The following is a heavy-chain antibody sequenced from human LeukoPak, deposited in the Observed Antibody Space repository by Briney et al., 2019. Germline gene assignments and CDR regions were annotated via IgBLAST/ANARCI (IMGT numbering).Heavy chain of an antibody. CDR3: AKGQNHYDGSGYYSTDY. Sequence: GGSLRLSCAASGFTFSSFGMHWVRQAPGKGLEWVAVISSDGVNKYSADSVKGRFTISRDNSKNTLYLQMNSLRAADTAVYYCAKGQNHYDGSGYYSTDYWGQGTPVTVSS. V-gene: IGHV3-30*18. J-gene: IGHJ4*02. D-gene: IGHD3-22*01. CDR1: GFTFSSFG. CDR2: ISSDGVNK.